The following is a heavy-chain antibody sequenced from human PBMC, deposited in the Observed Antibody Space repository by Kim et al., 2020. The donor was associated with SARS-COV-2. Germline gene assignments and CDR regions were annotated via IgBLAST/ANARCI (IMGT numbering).Heavy chain of an antibody. CDR3: AKPTYGSAGGKSGFDS. CDR1: GFSFSSYG. D-gene: IGHD6-19*01. V-gene: IGHV3-23*01. CDR2: IGFSGAST. J-gene: IGHJ4*02. Sequence: GGSLRLSCAASGFSFSSYGLSWVRQAPGKGLELVSAIGFSGASTYSADSVKGRFTISRDNSKNMLYLQISNLRAEDTAVYYCAKPTYGSAGGKSGFDSWGQGTLVTVSS.